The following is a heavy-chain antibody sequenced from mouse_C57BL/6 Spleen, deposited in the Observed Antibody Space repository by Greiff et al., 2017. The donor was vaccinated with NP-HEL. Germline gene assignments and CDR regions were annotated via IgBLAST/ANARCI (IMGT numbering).Heavy chain of an antibody. J-gene: IGHJ2*01. CDR1: GYAFRSSW. CDR2: IYPGDGDT. Sequence: VQLQHSGPELVKPGASVKISCKASGYAFRSSWMNWVKQRPGKGLEWIGRIYPGDGDTNYNGKFKGTATLTADKSSSTAYMQLSSRTSEDSAVYICARKDDWGQGTTLTVSS. V-gene: IGHV1-82*01. CDR3: ARKDD.